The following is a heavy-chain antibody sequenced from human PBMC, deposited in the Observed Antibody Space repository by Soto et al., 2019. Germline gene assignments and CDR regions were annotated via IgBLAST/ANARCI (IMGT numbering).Heavy chain of an antibody. CDR1: GFTFSTYA. D-gene: IGHD1-26*01. CDR2: ITGGGGTA. V-gene: IGHV3-23*01. J-gene: IGHJ4*02. Sequence: EVQLLESGGGLVQPGGSLRLSCATSGFTFSTYAMTWVRQAPGKGLEWVSAITGGGGTADYADSVKGRLTISRENFKDTLYLQMNSLRGEDTAVYYCAKGGRGAATDYWGQGTLVTVSS. CDR3: AKGGRGAATDY.